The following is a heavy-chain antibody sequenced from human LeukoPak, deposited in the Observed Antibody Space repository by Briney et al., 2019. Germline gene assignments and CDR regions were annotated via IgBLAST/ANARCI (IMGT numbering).Heavy chain of an antibody. V-gene: IGHV1-69*01. D-gene: IGHD6-19*01. J-gene: IGHJ6*02. CDR3: ASRSGWYDYYYGMDV. Sequence: SVKVSCKASGGAFSSYAISWVRQAPGHGLEWMGGIIPIFGTANYAQKFQGRVTITADESTSTAYMELSSLRSEDTAVYYCASRSGWYDYYYGMDVWGQGTTVTVSS. CDR1: GGAFSSYA. CDR2: IIPIFGTA.